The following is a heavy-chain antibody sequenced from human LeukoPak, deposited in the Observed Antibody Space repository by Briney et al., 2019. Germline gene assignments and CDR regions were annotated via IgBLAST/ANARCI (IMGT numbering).Heavy chain of an antibody. Sequence: RSRSLPCAASEFTFSGYAMGWVGHAPGKGLEWVSAISGSGGSTYYADSVKGRFTISRDNSKNTLYLQMNSLRAEDTAVYYCAKDEDFDWLLLPFLLDYWGQGTLVTVSS. D-gene: IGHD3-9*01. CDR2: ISGSGGST. J-gene: IGHJ4*02. CDR1: EFTFSGYA. CDR3: AKDEDFDWLLLPFLLDY. V-gene: IGHV3-23*01.